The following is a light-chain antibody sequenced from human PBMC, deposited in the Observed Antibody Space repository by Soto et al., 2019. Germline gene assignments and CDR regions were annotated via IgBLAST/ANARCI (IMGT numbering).Light chain of an antibody. J-gene: IGLJ1*01. CDR1: SSDVGSYNL. Sequence: QSALTQPASVSGSPGQSITISCTGTSSDVGSYNLVSWYQQHPGKAPKLIIYEVTKRPSGVPDRFSGSKSGKTASLTVSGLQAEDEADYYCSSYAGSNNRYVFGTGTKVTVL. CDR2: EVT. CDR3: SSYAGSNNRYV. V-gene: IGLV2-23*02.